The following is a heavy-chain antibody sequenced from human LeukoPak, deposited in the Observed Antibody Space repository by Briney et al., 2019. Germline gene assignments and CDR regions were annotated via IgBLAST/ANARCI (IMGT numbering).Heavy chain of an antibody. CDR2: INPSGGST. CDR3: AREHIRYFDY. Sequence: ASVKVSCKASGYTFTSYYMHWVRRAPGQGLEWMGIINPSGGSTSYAQKFQGRVTMTRDTSTSTVDMELSSLRSEDTAVYYCAREHIRYFDYWGQGTLVTVSS. J-gene: IGHJ4*02. V-gene: IGHV1-46*01. CDR1: GYTFTSYY.